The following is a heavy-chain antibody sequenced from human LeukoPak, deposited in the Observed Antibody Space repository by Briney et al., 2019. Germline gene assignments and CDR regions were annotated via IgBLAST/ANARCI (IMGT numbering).Heavy chain of an antibody. J-gene: IGHJ6*02. CDR3: ASSYYYDSSGYYRASYYYYYGMDV. D-gene: IGHD3-22*01. CDR2: TYYRAKLYN. V-gene: IGHV6-1*01. CDR1: GDTLSSNSAA. Sequence: PSQTLSLTCAVSGDTLSSNSAAWNWIRQSPSRGLEWLGRTYYRAKLYNAYAVSVKSRITINPDTSKNQFSLQLNSVTPEDTAVYYCASSYYYDSSGYYRASYYYYYGMDVWGQGTTVTASS.